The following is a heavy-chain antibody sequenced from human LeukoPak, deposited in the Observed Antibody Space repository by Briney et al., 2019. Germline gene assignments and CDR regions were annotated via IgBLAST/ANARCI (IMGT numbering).Heavy chain of an antibody. V-gene: IGHV3-30*04. CDR3: ARDRGGYSYGCDY. J-gene: IGHJ4*02. CDR1: GFTFSSYA. D-gene: IGHD5-18*01. Sequence: GGSLRLSCAASGFTFSSYAMHWVRQAPGKGLEWVAVISYDGSNKYYADSVKGRFTISRDNSKHTLYLQMNSLRAEDTAVYYCARDRGGYSYGCDYWGQGTLVTVSS. CDR2: ISYDGSNK.